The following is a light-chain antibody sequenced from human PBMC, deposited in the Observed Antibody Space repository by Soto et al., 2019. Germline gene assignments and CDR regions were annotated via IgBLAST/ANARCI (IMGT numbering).Light chain of an antibody. CDR2: GSS. V-gene: IGKV3-15*01. J-gene: IGKJ3*01. CDR1: QSVNDN. CDR3: QQYNNWPTFT. Sequence: EIVMTQSPATLSVSPGEGATLSCRASQSVNDNLAWYQQKPGQAPRLVIYGSSTRATGIPGRFSCSGSGTEFTLTISSLQSEDFAVYYCQQYNNWPTFTFGPGTKVDIK.